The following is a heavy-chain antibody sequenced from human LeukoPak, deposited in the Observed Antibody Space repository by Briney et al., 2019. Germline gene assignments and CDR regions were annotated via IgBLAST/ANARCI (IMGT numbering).Heavy chain of an antibody. Sequence: ASVKVSCKASGYTFTSYDINWVRQATGQGLEWMGWMNPNSGNTGYAQKFQGRVTMTRNTSISTAYMELSSLRSEDAAVYYSAREHRIAVAGGGGFDPWGQGTLVTVSS. CDR3: AREHRIAVAGGGGFDP. CDR1: GYTFTSYD. CDR2: MNPNSGNT. D-gene: IGHD6-19*01. J-gene: IGHJ5*02. V-gene: IGHV1-8*01.